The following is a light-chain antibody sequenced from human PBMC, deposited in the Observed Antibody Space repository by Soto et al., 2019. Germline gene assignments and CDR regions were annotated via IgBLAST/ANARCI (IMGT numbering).Light chain of an antibody. CDR3: QQYGSSLSIT. CDR2: GAS. Sequence: EIVLTQSPGTLSLSPGERATLSCRASQSVSSNYFAWYQQKPGQAPRLLIHGASRRATGIPDRFSGSGSGTDFTLTISRLEPEDFEVYYCQQYGSSLSITFGQGTRLEIK. V-gene: IGKV3-20*01. J-gene: IGKJ5*01. CDR1: QSVSSNY.